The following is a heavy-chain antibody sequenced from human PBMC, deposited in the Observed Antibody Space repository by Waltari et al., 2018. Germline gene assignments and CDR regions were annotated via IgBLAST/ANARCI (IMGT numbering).Heavy chain of an antibody. V-gene: IGHV3-53*01. CDR2: LYSAGHT. D-gene: IGHD3-16*01. CDR3: ARDLVHYFDY. CDR1: GLTISDNY. Sequence: EVQLVESGGGLIQPGGSLRLSCEASGLTISDNYMSWVRQAPGKGLEWVSVLYSAGHTYYADSVKGRFTISRDSSKNTLYLQMNSLRTEDTAVYYCARDLVHYFDYWGQGTLVTVSS. J-gene: IGHJ4*02.